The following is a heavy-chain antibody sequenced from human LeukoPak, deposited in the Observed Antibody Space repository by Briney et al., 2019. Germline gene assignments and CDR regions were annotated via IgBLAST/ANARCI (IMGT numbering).Heavy chain of an antibody. CDR3: AIDCSSTSCYIATYFDY. V-gene: IGHV1-69*04. CDR2: IIPIFGIA. D-gene: IGHD2-2*02. Sequence: SVKVSCKASGGTFSSYAISWVRQAPGQGLEWMGRIIPIFGIANYAQKFQGRVTITADKSTSTAYMGLSSLRSEDTAVYYCAIDCSSTSCYIATYFDYWGQGTLVTVSS. CDR1: GGTFSSYA. J-gene: IGHJ4*02.